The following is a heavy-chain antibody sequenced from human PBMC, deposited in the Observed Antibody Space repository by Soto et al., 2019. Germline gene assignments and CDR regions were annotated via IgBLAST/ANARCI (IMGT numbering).Heavy chain of an antibody. J-gene: IGHJ4*02. D-gene: IGHD2-15*01. CDR1: GGTISNSNHY. CDR3: ARPRDATGYFDY. V-gene: IGHV4-39*01. CDR2: VYYSGST. Sequence: QLQLQESGPGLVKPSETLPLTCTVSGGTISNSNHYWAWIRQPPGKGLEWIGSVYYSGSTYYNPSLRSRLTISVDTFTNQFSLRLISVTAADTAVYYCARPRDATGYFDYWGQGTLVTVSS.